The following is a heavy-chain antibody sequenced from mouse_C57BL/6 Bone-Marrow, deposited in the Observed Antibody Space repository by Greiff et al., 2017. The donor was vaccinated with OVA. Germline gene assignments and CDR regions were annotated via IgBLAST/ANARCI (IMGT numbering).Heavy chain of an antibody. CDR1: GYTFTSYW. V-gene: IGHV1-69*01. Sequence: VQLQQPGAELVMPGASVKLSCKASGYTFTSYWMHWVKQRPGQGLEWIGEIDPSDSYTNYNQKFKGKSTLTVDKSSSTAYMQLSSLTSEDSAVNYCARGGNSWYFDVWGTGTTVTVSS. CDR3: ARGGNSWYFDV. CDR2: IDPSDSYT. J-gene: IGHJ1*03. D-gene: IGHD2-1*01.